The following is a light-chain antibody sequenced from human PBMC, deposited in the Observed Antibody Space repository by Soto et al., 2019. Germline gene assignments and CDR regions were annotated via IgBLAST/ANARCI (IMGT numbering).Light chain of an antibody. V-gene: IGKV3-15*01. Sequence: EIVMTQSPATLSVSPGERATLSCRASQSVSSNLAWYQQKPGQAPRLLIYGASTRATVIAARFSGSGSGTEFTLTISSLQSEDFAVYYCQQYNNWHTFGQGTKLEIK. CDR1: QSVSSN. J-gene: IGKJ2*01. CDR2: GAS. CDR3: QQYNNWHT.